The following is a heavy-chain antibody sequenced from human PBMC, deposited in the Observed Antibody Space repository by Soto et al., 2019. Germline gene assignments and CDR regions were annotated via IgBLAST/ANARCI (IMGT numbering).Heavy chain of an antibody. J-gene: IGHJ5*02. CDR1: GYTFTGYG. V-gene: IGHV1-18*01. D-gene: IGHD4-4*01. Sequence: ASVKVSCKASGYTFTGYGVTWVRQAPGQGLEWMGWINTYNGNTNYAQKLQGRVTVTTDTSTNTVYMELRSLRSDDTAVYYCAGSLQGAITNYASNWFDPWGQGTLVTVSS. CDR3: AGSLQGAITNYASNWFDP. CDR2: INTYNGNT.